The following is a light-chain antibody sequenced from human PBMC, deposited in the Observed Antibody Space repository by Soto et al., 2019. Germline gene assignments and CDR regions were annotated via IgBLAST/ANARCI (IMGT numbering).Light chain of an antibody. CDR1: QSISNW. CDR2: KAS. V-gene: IGKV1-5*03. Sequence: DIQMTQSPSTLSASVGDRVTITCRASQSISNWLAWHQQKPGKAPKLLIYKASSLESGVPSRFSGSGSGTEFTLTISGLQPDDFATHYCQQYNSYRAFGQGTKVEIK. J-gene: IGKJ1*01. CDR3: QQYNSYRA.